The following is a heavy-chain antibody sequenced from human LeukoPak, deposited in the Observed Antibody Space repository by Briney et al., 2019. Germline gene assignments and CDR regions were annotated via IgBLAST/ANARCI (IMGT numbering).Heavy chain of an antibody. V-gene: IGHV1-8*01. Sequence: GGPVKVSCKASGGTFTSYDINWVRQATGQGLEWMGWMNPNSGNTGYAQKFQGRVTMTRNTSISTAYMELSSLRSEDTAVYYCARYGSGIDWFDPWGQGTLVTVSS. CDR1: GGTFTSYD. J-gene: IGHJ5*02. CDR2: MNPNSGNT. D-gene: IGHD3-10*01. CDR3: ARYGSGIDWFDP.